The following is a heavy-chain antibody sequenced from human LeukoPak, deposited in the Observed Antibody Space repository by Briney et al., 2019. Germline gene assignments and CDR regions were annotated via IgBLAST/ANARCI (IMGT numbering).Heavy chain of an antibody. Sequence: PSETLSLTCTVSGDSIYSGNYYWSWIRQPAGKGLEWIGRIYSSGTTIYNPSLKSRVTISVDTSKNQFSLKLSSVTAADTAVYYCARRLGRKFGERFYYYHYMDVWGKGTTVTISS. CDR2: IYSSGTT. CDR3: ARRLGRKFGERFYYYHYMDV. V-gene: IGHV4-61*02. CDR1: GDSIYSGNYY. D-gene: IGHD3-10*01. J-gene: IGHJ6*03.